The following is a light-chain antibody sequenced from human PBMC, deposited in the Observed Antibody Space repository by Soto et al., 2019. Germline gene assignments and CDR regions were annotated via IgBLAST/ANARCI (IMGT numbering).Light chain of an antibody. Sequence: EIVLTQSPGTLSLSPGERATLSCRASQSVSGSYLAWYQQKPGQAPRLLIYSASSRATGIPDRFSGSGSGTDFPLTINRLEPEDFAVYYCQQYGSSTMYTFGRGTKLEIK. CDR3: QQYGSSTMYT. CDR2: SAS. J-gene: IGKJ2*01. V-gene: IGKV3-20*01. CDR1: QSVSGSY.